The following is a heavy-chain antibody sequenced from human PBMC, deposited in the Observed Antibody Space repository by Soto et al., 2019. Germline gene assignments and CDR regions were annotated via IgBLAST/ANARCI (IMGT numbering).Heavy chain of an antibody. CDR2: IWYDGSNK. CDR1: GFTFSSYG. J-gene: IGHJ6*02. D-gene: IGHD3-9*01. V-gene: IGHV3-33*01. CDR3: ARDKAPRGYFDWLFSYYGMDV. Sequence: GGSLRLSCAASGFTFSSYGMHWVRQAPGKGLEWVAVIWYDGSNKYYADSVKGRFTISRDNSKNTLYLQMNSLRAEDTAVYYCARDKAPRGYFDWLFSYYGMDVWGQGT.